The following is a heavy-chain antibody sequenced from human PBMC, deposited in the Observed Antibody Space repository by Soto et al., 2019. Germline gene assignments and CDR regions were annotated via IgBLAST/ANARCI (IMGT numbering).Heavy chain of an antibody. CDR3: ARDYGDHDY. D-gene: IGHD4-17*01. V-gene: IGHV4-34*01. CDR1: GGSFSGYY. CDR2: INHSGST. Sequence: SETLSLTCAVYGGSFSGYYWSWIRQPPGKGLEWIGEINHSGSTNYNPSLKSRVTISVDTSKNQFSLKLSSVTAADTAVYYCARDYGDHDYWGQGTLVTVSS. J-gene: IGHJ4*02.